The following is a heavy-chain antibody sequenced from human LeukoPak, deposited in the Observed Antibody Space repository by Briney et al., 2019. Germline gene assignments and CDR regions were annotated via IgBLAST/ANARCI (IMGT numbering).Heavy chain of an antibody. V-gene: IGHV4-61*02. Sequence: SQTLSLTCTVSGGSISSGSYYWSWLRPPAGKGLEWIGRIYTSGSTNYNPSLKSRVTIAVDTSKNQFSLKLSSVTAADTAVYYCARGPMTTKGWFDPWGQGTLVTVSS. CDR1: GGSISSGSYY. CDR3: ARGPMTTKGWFDP. J-gene: IGHJ5*02. CDR2: IYTSGST. D-gene: IGHD4-17*01.